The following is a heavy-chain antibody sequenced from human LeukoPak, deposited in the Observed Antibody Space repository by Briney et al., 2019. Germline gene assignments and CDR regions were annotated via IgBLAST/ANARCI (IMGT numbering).Heavy chain of an antibody. CDR3: ARAADYYASGIFY. Sequence: GGSLRLSCAASGFTFSNYWMHWVRQAPGKGLVWVSRINTDGSTTTYADSVKGRFTISRDNAKNTLYLQMNSLRAEDTAVYYCARAADYYASGIFYWGQGTLVTVSS. D-gene: IGHD3-10*01. CDR2: INTDGSTT. V-gene: IGHV3-74*01. J-gene: IGHJ4*02. CDR1: GFTFSNYW.